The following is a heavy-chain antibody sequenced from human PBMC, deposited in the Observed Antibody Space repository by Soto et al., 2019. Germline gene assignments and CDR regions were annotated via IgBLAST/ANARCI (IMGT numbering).Heavy chain of an antibody. CDR1: GFIFKHHA. D-gene: IGHD1-1*01. V-gene: IGHV3-33*01. CDR3: ARDGQQLATYAMDV. J-gene: IGHJ6*02. CDR2: IWYDGSHT. Sequence: QVQLVESGGGVVQPGRSLRLSCAASGFIFKHHAMHWVRQAAGKGLEWVAQIWYDGSHTYYTDSLKVRFTISRDNIKDMVYLQMDSLIDEDTAVYYCARDGQQLATYAMDVWGPGTTGTVSS.